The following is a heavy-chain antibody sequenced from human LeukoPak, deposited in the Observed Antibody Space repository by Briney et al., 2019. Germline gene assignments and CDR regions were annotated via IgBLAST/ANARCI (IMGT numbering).Heavy chain of an antibody. D-gene: IGHD2-21*02. CDR1: GFTFSTYA. CDR2: ISNVESRT. CDR3: AXGXNGYCGXDXAFXS. J-gene: IGHJ1*01. Sequence: GGSLRLSCAASGFTFSTYAMGWVRQAPGKGLEWVSSISNVESRTYYADSVKGRFTMSRDNSENTLYLQMNSLRAEDTAVYYCAXGXNGYCGXDXAFXSWGQGXLVTVSS. V-gene: IGHV3-23*01.